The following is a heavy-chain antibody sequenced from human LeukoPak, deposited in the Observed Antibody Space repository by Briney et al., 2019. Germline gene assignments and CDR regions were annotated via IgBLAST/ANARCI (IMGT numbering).Heavy chain of an antibody. J-gene: IGHJ3*02. V-gene: IGHV3-23*01. CDR2: ISSGDDNT. CDR3: AKDPNGDYVGGFDM. D-gene: IGHD4-17*01. Sequence: GPCLTPAHAPSGLSVNSFGTSSARHPPGDWLQWVIGISSGDDNTYYADSVKGRFTISRDSSKNTLYLQMDSLRAEDTAVYYCAKDPNGDYVGGFDMRGQGTMVTVSS. CDR1: GLSVNSFG.